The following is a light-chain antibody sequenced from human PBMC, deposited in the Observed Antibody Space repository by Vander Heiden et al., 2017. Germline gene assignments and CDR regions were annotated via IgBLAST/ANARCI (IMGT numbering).Light chain of an antibody. CDR1: QSVSSN. CDR2: CAS. J-gene: IGKJ2*01. Sequence: LAMTQSPATLSVSPGERATLSCRASQSVSSNLAWYQQKPGKAPQLLIYCASTRATGIPARFSGSGSGTEFTLTISSLQSEDFAVYYCQQYNNWSYTFGQGTKLEIK. V-gene: IGKV3-15*01. CDR3: QQYNNWSYT.